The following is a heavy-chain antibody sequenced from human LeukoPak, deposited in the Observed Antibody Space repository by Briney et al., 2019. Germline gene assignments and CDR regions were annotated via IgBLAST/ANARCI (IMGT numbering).Heavy chain of an antibody. CDR1: GFTFSSYW. Sequence: GGSLRLSCAASGFTFSSYWMSWVRQAPGKGLEWVANIKQDGSEKYYVDSVKGRFTISRDNAKNSLYLQMNSLRAEDTAVYYCARYGEWLETLDAFDIWGQGTMVTVSS. CDR2: IKQDGSEK. V-gene: IGHV3-7*01. J-gene: IGHJ3*02. D-gene: IGHD6-19*01. CDR3: ARYGEWLETLDAFDI.